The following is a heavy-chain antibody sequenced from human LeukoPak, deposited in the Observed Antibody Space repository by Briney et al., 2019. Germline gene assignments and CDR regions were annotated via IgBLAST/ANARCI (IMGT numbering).Heavy chain of an antibody. V-gene: IGHV1-18*01. CDR2: ISAYNGNT. CDR1: GYTFTSYG. Sequence: PLASVTVSCKASGYTFTSYGISWVRQAPGQRLEWMGWISAYNGNTNYAQKLQGRVTMTTDTSTSTAYMELRSLRSDDTAVYYCARGVADMVRGVNLGAWGQGTLVTVSS. D-gene: IGHD3-10*01. J-gene: IGHJ5*02. CDR3: ARGVADMVRGVNLGA.